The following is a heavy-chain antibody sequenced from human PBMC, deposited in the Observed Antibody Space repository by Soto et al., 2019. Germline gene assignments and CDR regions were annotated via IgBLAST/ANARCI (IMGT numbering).Heavy chain of an antibody. D-gene: IGHD4-4*01. CDR1: GYSFTCYW. Sequence: PGESLKISCKGSGYSFTCYWIGWVRQMPGKGLEWMGIIYPGDSDTRYSPSFQGQVTISADKSISTAYVHWSSLKASDTAMYYCATTVTTRSWYYGMDFWRQGTTVTDSS. J-gene: IGHJ6*02. CDR3: ATTVTTRSWYYGMDF. CDR2: IYPGDSDT. V-gene: IGHV5-51*01.